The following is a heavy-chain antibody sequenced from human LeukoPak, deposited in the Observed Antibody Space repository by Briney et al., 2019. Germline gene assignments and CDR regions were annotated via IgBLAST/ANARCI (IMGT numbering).Heavy chain of an antibody. CDR3: ARLGVRGVVYYYYMDV. Sequence: SETLSLTCTVSGGSISSYYWSWIRQPPGKGLEWIGYIYTSGSTNYNPSLKSRVTISVDTSKNQFSLKLSSVTAADTAVYYCARLGVRGVVYYYYMDVWGKGTTVTVSS. CDR1: GGSISSYY. D-gene: IGHD3-10*01. CDR2: IYTSGST. J-gene: IGHJ6*03. V-gene: IGHV4-4*09.